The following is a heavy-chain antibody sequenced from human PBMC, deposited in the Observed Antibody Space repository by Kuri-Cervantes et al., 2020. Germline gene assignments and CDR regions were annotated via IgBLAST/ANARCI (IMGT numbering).Heavy chain of an antibody. CDR2: IHHSGTA. J-gene: IGHJ6*03. V-gene: IGHV4-61*03. D-gene: IGHD5-18*01. Sequence: ESLKISCTVSGGSVSSGSYYWNWIRQPPGKGLEWIGSIHHSGTAYYKPSLRSRLTISVDTSKKRFSLKMSSVTAADTAVYYCARGIQLQLYYYMDVWGNGTTVTVSS. CDR1: GGSVSSGSYY. CDR3: ARGIQLQLYYYMDV.